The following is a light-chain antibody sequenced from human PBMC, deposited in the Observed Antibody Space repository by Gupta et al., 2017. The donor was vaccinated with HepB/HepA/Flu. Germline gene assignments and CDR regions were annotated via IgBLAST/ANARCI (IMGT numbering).Light chain of an antibody. J-gene: IGLJ2*01. CDR3: QTWGSGIVV. CDR2: MAGEGSY. V-gene: IGLV4-69*01. CDR1: RAHDNYS. Sequence: LLLTQSPSASASLGASVNFTRTLPRAHDNYSIAWHQQQPEKGPRFLRKMAGEGSYTRGDGIPDRFCGSSSGTEGYLTISSLQSEDVADDYCQTWGSGIVVFGGGTTLTVL.